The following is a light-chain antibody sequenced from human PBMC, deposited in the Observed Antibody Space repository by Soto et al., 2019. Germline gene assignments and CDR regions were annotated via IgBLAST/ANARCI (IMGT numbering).Light chain of an antibody. Sequence: EIVMTQSPATLSASPGERATLSCRASQSVSNNLAWYQQKPGQAPRLLIYFASTRATGIPARFSGSGSGTEFTLTISSLQSEDFAVYYCQQYNKWPLTFGGGTKVETK. CDR1: QSVSNN. CDR3: QQYNKWPLT. V-gene: IGKV3-15*01. CDR2: FAS. J-gene: IGKJ4*01.